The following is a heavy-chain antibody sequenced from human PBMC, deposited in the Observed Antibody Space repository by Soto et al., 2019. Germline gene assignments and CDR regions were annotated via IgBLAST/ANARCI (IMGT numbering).Heavy chain of an antibody. D-gene: IGHD5-12*01. CDR2: INAGNGNT. Sequence: QVQLVQSGAEEKKPGASVKVSCKASGYTFTSYAMHWVRQAPGQRLEWMGWINAGNGNTKYSQKFQGRVTITRHTSARTSYMVLSGLRSEDTAVYYCATSDSGYDYRYYYGMDVWGQGTTVTVSS. CDR1: GYTFTSYA. J-gene: IGHJ6*02. CDR3: ATSDSGYDYRYYYGMDV. V-gene: IGHV1-3*05.